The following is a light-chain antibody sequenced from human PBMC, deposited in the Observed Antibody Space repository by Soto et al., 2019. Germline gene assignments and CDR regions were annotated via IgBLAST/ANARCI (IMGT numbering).Light chain of an antibody. V-gene: IGKV3-15*01. CDR2: GAS. CDR3: QQSFSTPYT. J-gene: IGKJ5*01. CDR1: QSVSSN. Sequence: EIVMTQSPATLSVSPGERATLSCRASQSVSSNLAWYQQKPGQAPRLLIYGASTRATDIPDRFSGSGSGTDFTLTISRLEPEDFAVYYCQQSFSTPYTFGQGTRLEIK.